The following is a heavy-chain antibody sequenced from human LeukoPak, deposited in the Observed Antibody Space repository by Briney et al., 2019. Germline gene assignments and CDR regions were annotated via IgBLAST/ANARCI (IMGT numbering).Heavy chain of an antibody. Sequence: GGSLRLSCAASGFTFSSYAMSWVRQAPGKGLEWVSAISGSGGLTYYADSVKGRFTISRDNSKTTLYLQMNSLRAEDTAVYYCAKDRVRTMIVVVTYYFDYWGQGTLVTVSS. CDR3: AKDRVRTMIVVVTYYFDY. D-gene: IGHD3-22*01. V-gene: IGHV3-23*01. CDR1: GFTFSSYA. CDR2: ISGSGGLT. J-gene: IGHJ4*02.